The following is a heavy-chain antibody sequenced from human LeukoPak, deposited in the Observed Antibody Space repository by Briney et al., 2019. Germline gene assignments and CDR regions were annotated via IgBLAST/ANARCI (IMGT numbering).Heavy chain of an antibody. Sequence: GGSLRLSCAASGFTFNDYAMYWVRQAPGKGLEWVTLISYDGYDKSYADSVRGRFTISRDNSRNTLYLQMNSLRAEDTAVYYCAKRYYYDSSGYYYLVDYWGQGTLVTVSS. CDR2: ISYDGYDK. J-gene: IGHJ4*02. CDR1: GFTFNDYA. CDR3: AKRYYYDSSGYYYLVDY. V-gene: IGHV3-30-3*02. D-gene: IGHD3-22*01.